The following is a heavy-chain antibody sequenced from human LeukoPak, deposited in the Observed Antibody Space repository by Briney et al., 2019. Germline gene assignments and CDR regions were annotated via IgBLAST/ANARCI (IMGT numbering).Heavy chain of an antibody. J-gene: IGHJ4*02. CDR3: TKGSNTWPSLFDY. CDR2: INWDGGST. CDR1: GFNFEDYT. V-gene: IGHV3-43*01. D-gene: IGHD2-2*02. Sequence: GGSLGLSCAASGFNFEDYTRHWVRQTPGKGLEWVSLINWDGGSTYYADSVKGRFAISRDNNKNSLYLQMTSLRTEDTALYYCTKGSNTWPSLFDYWGQGTLVTVSS.